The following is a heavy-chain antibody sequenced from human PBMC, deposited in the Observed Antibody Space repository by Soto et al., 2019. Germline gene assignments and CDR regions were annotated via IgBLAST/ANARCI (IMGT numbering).Heavy chain of an antibody. CDR3: ARGVSYYGSGSYYR. CDR1: GGSFSGYY. CDR2: INHSGST. V-gene: IGHV4-34*01. Sequence: QVQLQQWGAGLLKPSETLSLTCAVYGGSFSGYYWSWIRQPPGKGLEWIGEINHSGSTNYNPSLKSRVTISVDTSKSQFSLKLSSVTAADTAVYYCARGVSYYGSGSYYRWGQGTLVTVSS. D-gene: IGHD3-10*01. J-gene: IGHJ4*02.